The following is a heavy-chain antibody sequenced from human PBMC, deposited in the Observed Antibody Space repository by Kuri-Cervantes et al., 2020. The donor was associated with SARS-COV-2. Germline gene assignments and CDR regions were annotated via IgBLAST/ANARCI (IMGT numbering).Heavy chain of an antibody. CDR2: ISYDGSNK. J-gene: IGHJ6*02. D-gene: IGHD2-8*01. Sequence: VGCLRLSFAASGFTFSSYGMHWVRQAPGKGLEWVAVISYDGSNKYYADSVKGRFTISRDNSKNTLYLQMKSLRAEDTATYYCALEIMSFFGMDVWGQGTTVTVSS. V-gene: IGHV3-30*03. CDR3: ALEIMSFFGMDV. CDR1: GFTFSSYG.